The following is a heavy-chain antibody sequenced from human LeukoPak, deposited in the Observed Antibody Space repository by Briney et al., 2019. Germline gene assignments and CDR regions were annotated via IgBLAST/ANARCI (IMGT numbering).Heavy chain of an antibody. D-gene: IGHD3-22*01. CDR3: ARADSRSWDAFDI. CDR2: INPNSGGT. Sequence: ASVKVSCKASGYTFTGYYMHWVRQAPGQGLEWMGWINPNSGGTNYAQKFQGRVTMTRDTSISTAYMELSRLRSDDTAVYYCARADSRSWDAFDIWGQGPMVTVSS. V-gene: IGHV1-2*02. CDR1: GYTFTGYY. J-gene: IGHJ3*02.